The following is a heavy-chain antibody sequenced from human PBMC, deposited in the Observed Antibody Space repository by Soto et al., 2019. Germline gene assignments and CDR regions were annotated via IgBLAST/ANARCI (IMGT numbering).Heavy chain of an antibody. J-gene: IGHJ5*02. D-gene: IGHD3-16*02. CDR1: ADTFTSYY. CDR2: LNPNGGST. Sequence: ASVKVSCKAPADTFTSYYIHWVRPAPLHGREWMVILNPNGGSTRFAQTFQGRITMTRDTCTSTVYMSLRSLRSEDTAIYYCARSSAGAFGIIIECSNWLAPWGQGSLVTVSS. CDR3: ARSSAGAFGIIIECSNWLAP. V-gene: IGHV1-46*01.